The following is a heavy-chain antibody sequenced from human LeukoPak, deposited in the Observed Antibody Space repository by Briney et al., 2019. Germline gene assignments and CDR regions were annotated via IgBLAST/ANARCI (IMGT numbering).Heavy chain of an antibody. CDR2: ISYDGSNK. V-gene: IGHV3-30-3*01. J-gene: IGHJ4*02. CDR3: AREPKAAAASGGLDY. Sequence: PGGSLRLSCAASGFTFSSYAMHWVRQAPGKGLEWVAVISYDGSNKYYADSVKGRFTISRDNSKNTLYLQMNSLRAEDTAVYYCAREPKAAAASGGLDYWGQGTLVTVSS. CDR1: GFTFSSYA. D-gene: IGHD6-13*01.